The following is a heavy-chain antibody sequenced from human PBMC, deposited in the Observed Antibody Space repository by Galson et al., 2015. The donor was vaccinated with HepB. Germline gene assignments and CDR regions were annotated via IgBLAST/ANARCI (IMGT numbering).Heavy chain of an antibody. CDR1: GFTFSSYW. V-gene: IGHV3-30*02. CDR2: IRYDGSNK. D-gene: IGHD6-19*01. Sequence: SLRLSCAASGFTFSSYWMSWVRQAPGKGLEWVAFIRYDGSNKYYADSVKGRFTISRDNSKNTLYLQMNSLRAEDTAVYYCAKGLGYSSGWYSPWYFDLWGRGTLVTVSS. CDR3: AKGLGYSSGWYSPWYFDL. J-gene: IGHJ2*01.